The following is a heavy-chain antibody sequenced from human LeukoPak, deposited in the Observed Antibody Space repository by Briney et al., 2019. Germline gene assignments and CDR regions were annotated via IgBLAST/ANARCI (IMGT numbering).Heavy chain of an antibody. CDR2: ISWNSGSR. Sequence: QSGGPLTLSCAASGFPFDHYPMHWPPRATGEGVVCLSGISWNSGSRGCADSVNGRFTISRDNGKNSLYLQMNSLRAEDTALYYCAKDCYSSRLGASDYWGQGTLVTVSS. CDR1: GFPFDHYP. D-gene: IGHD6-13*01. V-gene: IGHV3-9*01. J-gene: IGHJ4*02. CDR3: AKDCYSSRLGASDY.